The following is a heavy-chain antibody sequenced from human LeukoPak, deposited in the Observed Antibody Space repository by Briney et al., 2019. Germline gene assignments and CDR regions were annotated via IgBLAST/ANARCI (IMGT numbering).Heavy chain of an antibody. V-gene: IGHV4-59*12. Sequence: SETLSLTCTVSGGSISSYYWSWIRQPPGKGLEWIGYIYYSGSTNYNPSLKSRVTISVDTSKNQFSLKLSSVTPEDTAVYYCARDLYSGSHYSFDYWGQGTLVTVSS. J-gene: IGHJ4*02. CDR3: ARDLYSGSHYSFDY. CDR2: IYYSGST. D-gene: IGHD1-26*01. CDR1: GGSISSYY.